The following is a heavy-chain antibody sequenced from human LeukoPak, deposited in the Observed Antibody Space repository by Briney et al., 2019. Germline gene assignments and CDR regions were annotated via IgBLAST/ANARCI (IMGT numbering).Heavy chain of an antibody. V-gene: IGHV4-39*01. CDR2: IYSGGMT. CDR1: GGSISSGDYY. Sequence: SETLSLTCTVTGGSISSGDYYWSWLRQPPGNGLEWIASIYSGGMTFYSPSLKSRLTMSADTSRNRFSLRLSSVTAADTALYFCARHFDHPTAYFDSWGQGSLVTVSS. J-gene: IGHJ4*02. D-gene: IGHD1-14*01. CDR3: ARHFDHPTAYFDS.